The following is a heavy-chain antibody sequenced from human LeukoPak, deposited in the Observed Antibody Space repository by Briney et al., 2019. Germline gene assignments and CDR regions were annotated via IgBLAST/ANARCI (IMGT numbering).Heavy chain of an antibody. CDR2: MSYDGKNK. CDR3: AKNQEHYYDSSPLDY. V-gene: IGHV3-30*18. J-gene: IGHJ4*02. D-gene: IGHD3-22*01. Sequence: GGSLRLSCAASGFTFSSYGMHWVRQAPGKGLEWVALMSYDGKNKYYADSVKGRFNMSRDNSEKTLYLQMNSLRAEDTAVYYCAKNQEHYYDSSPLDYWGQGTLVTVSS. CDR1: GFTFSSYG.